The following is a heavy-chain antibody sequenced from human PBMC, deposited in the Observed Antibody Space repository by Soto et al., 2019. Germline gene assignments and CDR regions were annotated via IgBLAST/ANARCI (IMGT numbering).Heavy chain of an antibody. D-gene: IGHD2-21*02. Sequence: ASVTVSCKASGYTFTGYYMHWVRQAPGQGLEWMGWINPNSGGTNYAQKFQGWVTMTRDTSISTAYMELSRLRSDDTAVYYCASSGVVVTRNDAFDIWGQGTMVTVSS. CDR3: ASSGVVVTRNDAFDI. V-gene: IGHV1-2*04. CDR2: INPNSGGT. CDR1: GYTFTGYY. J-gene: IGHJ3*02.